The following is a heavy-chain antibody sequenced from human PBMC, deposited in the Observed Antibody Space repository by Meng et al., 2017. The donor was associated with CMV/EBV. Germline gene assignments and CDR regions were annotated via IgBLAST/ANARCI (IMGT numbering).Heavy chain of an antibody. CDR3: ARVTSRVAGAFDY. D-gene: IGHD1-14*01. Sequence: VPLHESGPGLGTPSLTLSLTCALSAGSISSGDYYWSWIRQPPGKGLEWIGYIYYSGSTYYNPPLKSRVTISVDTSKNQFSLKLSSVTAADTAVYYCARVTSRVAGAFDYWGQGTLVTVSS. CDR2: IYYSGST. CDR1: AGSISSGDYY. V-gene: IGHV4-30-4*08. J-gene: IGHJ4*02.